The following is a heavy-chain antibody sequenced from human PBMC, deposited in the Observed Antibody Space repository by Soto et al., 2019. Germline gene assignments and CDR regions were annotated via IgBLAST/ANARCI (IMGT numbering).Heavy chain of an antibody. CDR2: VKQDGSQS. V-gene: IGHV3-7*01. J-gene: IGHJ4*02. CDR1: GFTCSRYW. D-gene: IGHD6-19*01. Sequence: EVQLVESGGGLFQPGGSLRLSCEAAGFTCSRYWMSWIRQAPGKGLEWVANVKQDGSQSYLVESVKGRFTMSRDNAKNSLFLQMNSLRAEDTAVYYCVSDGSSGWHFDSWGQGTLVTVSS. CDR3: VSDGSSGWHFDS.